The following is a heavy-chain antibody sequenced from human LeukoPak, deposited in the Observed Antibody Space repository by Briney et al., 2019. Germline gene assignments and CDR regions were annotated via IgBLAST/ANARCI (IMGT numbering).Heavy chain of an antibody. Sequence: GGSLRLSCAASEFTFSSYAMSWVRQAPGKGLEWVSSISSSSSYIYYADSVKGRFTISRDNAKNSLYLQMNSLRAEDTAVYYCARPSRGGRRWFDPWGQGTLVTVSS. J-gene: IGHJ5*02. CDR3: ARPSRGGRRWFDP. D-gene: IGHD2-15*01. V-gene: IGHV3-21*01. CDR2: ISSSSSYI. CDR1: EFTFSSYA.